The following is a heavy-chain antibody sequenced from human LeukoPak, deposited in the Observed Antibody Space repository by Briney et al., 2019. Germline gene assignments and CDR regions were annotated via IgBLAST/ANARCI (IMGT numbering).Heavy chain of an antibody. V-gene: IGHV4-59*08. CDR3: ARQTTVTTFYFDY. J-gene: IGHJ4*02. Sequence: SETLSLTCTVSGGSISSYYWSWIRQQPGKGLEWIGYIYYSGSTNYNPSLKSRVTISVDTSKNQFSLKLSSVTAADTAVYYCARQTTVTTFYFDYWGQGTLVTVSS. D-gene: IGHD4-17*01. CDR2: IYYSGST. CDR1: GGSISSYY.